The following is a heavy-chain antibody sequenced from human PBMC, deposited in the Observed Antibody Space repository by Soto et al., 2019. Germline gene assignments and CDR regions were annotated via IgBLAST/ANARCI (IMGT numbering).Heavy chain of an antibody. CDR3: AREGGLAYCGGDCLYNWFDP. CDR2: RSYSGST. V-gene: IGHV4-31*03. CDR1: GGSISSGDYY. D-gene: IGHD2-21*02. J-gene: IGHJ5*02. Sequence: LSLTCTVSGGSISSGDYYWSWVRQHPGKGLEWIGYRSYSGSTYYNPSLKSRVTIVVDTSRNQFSLRLSSVTAADTAVYYCAREGGLAYCGGDCLYNWFDPWGQGTLVTVSS.